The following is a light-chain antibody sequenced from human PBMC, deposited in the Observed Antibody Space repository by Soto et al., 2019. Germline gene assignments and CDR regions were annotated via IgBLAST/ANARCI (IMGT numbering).Light chain of an antibody. V-gene: IGKV1-9*01. CDR3: QQLNSYPT. CDR2: AAS. CDR1: QGISSY. J-gene: IGKJ5*01. Sequence: DIQLTQSPSFLSASVGDRVTITCRASQGISSYLAWYQQKPGKAPKLLIYAASTLQSGVPSRFSGSGSGTEFTLTISSLQPEDSATYYCQQLNSYPTFGQGTRLEIK.